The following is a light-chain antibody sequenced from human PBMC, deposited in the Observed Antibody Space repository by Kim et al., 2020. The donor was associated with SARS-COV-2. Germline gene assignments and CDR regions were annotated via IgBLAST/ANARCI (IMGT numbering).Light chain of an antibody. CDR1: QTIHIY. J-gene: IGKJ5*01. V-gene: IGKV1-39*01. Sequence: DIQMTQSPSSLSASVGDRVTLTCRASQTIHIYLNWYQQKPGKAPKLLIESASTLQSGVPSRFSGSGSGTDFTLTISSVQPEDFATYYCQQSYNTPPITFGQGTRPEIK. CDR3: QQSYNTPPIT. CDR2: SAS.